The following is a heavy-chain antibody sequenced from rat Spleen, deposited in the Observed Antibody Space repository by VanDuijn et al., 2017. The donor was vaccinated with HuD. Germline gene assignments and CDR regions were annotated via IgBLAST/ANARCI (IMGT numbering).Heavy chain of an antibody. CDR2: ISYDGSST. D-gene: IGHD1-12*02. CDR3: TTHYDGSYPFAY. J-gene: IGHJ3*01. CDR1: GFTFSDYN. Sequence: EVQLVESGGGLVQPGRSLKLSCAASGFTFSDYNMAWVRQAPKKGLEWVTTISYDGSSTYYRDSVKGRFTISRDNAENTLYLQMDSLRSEETATYYCTTHYDGSYPFAYWGQGTLVTVSS. V-gene: IGHV5-7*01.